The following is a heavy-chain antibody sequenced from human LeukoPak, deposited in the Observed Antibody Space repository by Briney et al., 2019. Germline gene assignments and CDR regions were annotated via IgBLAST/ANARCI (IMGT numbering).Heavy chain of an antibody. D-gene: IGHD6-19*01. Sequence: PGRSLRLSCAASGFTFSSYDIHWVRQAPGKGLEWAAVIWYDGSNKYYADSVKGRFTISRDNSKNTLYLQMNSLRAEDTAMYYCARGFSSGWYGGDAFDIWGQGTMVTVSS. CDR3: ARGFSSGWYGGDAFDI. CDR2: IWYDGSNK. V-gene: IGHV3-33*01. J-gene: IGHJ3*02. CDR1: GFTFSSYD.